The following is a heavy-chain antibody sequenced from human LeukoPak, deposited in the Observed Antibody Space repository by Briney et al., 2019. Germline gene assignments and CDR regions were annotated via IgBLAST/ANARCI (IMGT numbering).Heavy chain of an antibody. CDR2: IYTNGST. CDR1: GGSISSYY. Sequence: SETLSLTCTVSGGSISSYYWSWIRQPAGKGLDWIGRIYTNGSTNSNPSPNSRVTMSVDTSKNQFSLKLSSVTAADTAVYYCARDAGYCSSTSCYKVFDYWGQGTLVTVSS. V-gene: IGHV4-4*07. J-gene: IGHJ4*02. D-gene: IGHD2-2*01. CDR3: ARDAGYCSSTSCYKVFDY.